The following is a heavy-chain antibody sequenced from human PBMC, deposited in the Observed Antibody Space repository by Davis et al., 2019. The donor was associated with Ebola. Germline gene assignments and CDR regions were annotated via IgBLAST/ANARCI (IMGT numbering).Heavy chain of an antibody. J-gene: IGHJ4*02. CDR2: VIVASGDT. Sequence: SVKVSCKTSGFMFLNSAVQWVRQAPGEGLEWMGWVIVASGDTKYAQNLQGRLTIYTDTSTGTVYMELNSLTTEDTAIYYCVGEDYNDGTCCSFDYWGQGTLVTVSS. V-gene: IGHV1-58*01. CDR1: GFMFLNSA. D-gene: IGHD2-15*01. CDR3: VGEDYNDGTCCSFDY.